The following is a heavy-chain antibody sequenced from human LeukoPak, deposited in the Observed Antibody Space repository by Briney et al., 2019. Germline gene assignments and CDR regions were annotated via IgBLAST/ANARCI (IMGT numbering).Heavy chain of an antibody. CDR2: IYYSGST. D-gene: IGHD3-3*01. V-gene: IGHV4-59*01. CDR1: GGSISSYY. CDR3: ARGVPEYYDFWSGYFYYFDY. Sequence: SETLSLTCTVSGGSISSYYWSWIRQPREKGLEWIGYIYYSGSTNYNPSLKSRVTISVDTSKNQFSLKLTSVTAADTAVYYCARGVPEYYDFWSGYFYYFDYWGQGTLVTVSS. J-gene: IGHJ4*02.